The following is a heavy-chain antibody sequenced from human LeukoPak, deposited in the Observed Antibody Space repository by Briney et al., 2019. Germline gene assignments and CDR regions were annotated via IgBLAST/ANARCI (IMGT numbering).Heavy chain of an antibody. CDR3: ATRKLGNDY. D-gene: IGHD7-27*01. V-gene: IGHV4-61*01. CDR1: GYSISSAYY. Sequence: SETLSLTCSVSGYSISSAYYWGWIRQSPGKGLEWIGYIYYTETSYNPSLKSRVTISADTSKNQFSLKLYSVTAADTAVYYCATRKLGNDYWGQGTLVTVSS. J-gene: IGHJ4*02. CDR2: IYYTET.